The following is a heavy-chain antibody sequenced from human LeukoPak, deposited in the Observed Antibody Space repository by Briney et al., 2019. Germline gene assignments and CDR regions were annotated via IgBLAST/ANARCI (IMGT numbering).Heavy chain of an antibody. CDR1: GGSISSSSYY. CDR3: ARGFSGSSDFDY. D-gene: IGHD1-26*01. V-gene: IGHV4-39*01. J-gene: IGHJ4*02. Sequence: PSETLSLTCTVSGGSISSSSYYWGWIRRPPGKGLEWIGSIYYSGSTYYNPSLKSRVTISVDTSKNQFSLKLSSVTAADTAVYYCARGFSGSSDFDYWGQGTLVTVSS. CDR2: IYYSGST.